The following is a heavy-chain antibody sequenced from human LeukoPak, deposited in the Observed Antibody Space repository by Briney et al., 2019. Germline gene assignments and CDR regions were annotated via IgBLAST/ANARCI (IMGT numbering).Heavy chain of an antibody. Sequence: GESPKISCKGSGYSFTSYWIGWVRQMPGKGLEWMGIIYPGDSDTRYSPSFQGQVTISADKSISTAYLQWSSLKASDTAMYYCARHPHDSSGYYDYWGQGTLVTVSS. V-gene: IGHV5-51*01. CDR2: IYPGDSDT. J-gene: IGHJ4*02. D-gene: IGHD3-22*01. CDR3: ARHPHDSSGYYDY. CDR1: GYSFTSYW.